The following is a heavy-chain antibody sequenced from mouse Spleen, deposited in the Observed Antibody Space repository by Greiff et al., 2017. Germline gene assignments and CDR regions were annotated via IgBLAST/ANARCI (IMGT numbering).Heavy chain of an antibody. V-gene: IGHV1-26*01. Sequence: VQLQQSGPELVKPGASVKISCKASGYTFTDYYMNWVKQSHGKSLEWIGDINPNNGGTSYNQKFKGKATLTVDKSSSTAYMELRSLTSEDSAVYYCARRLYDAMDDWGQGTSVTVSS. D-gene: IGHD1-2*01. CDR3: ARRLYDAMDD. CDR2: INPNNGGT. CDR1: GYTFTDYY. J-gene: IGHJ4*01.